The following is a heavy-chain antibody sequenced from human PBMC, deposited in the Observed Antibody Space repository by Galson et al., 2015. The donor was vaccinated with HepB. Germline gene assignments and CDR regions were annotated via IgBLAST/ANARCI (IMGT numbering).Heavy chain of an antibody. CDR1: GYTFNDYY. Sequence: SVKVSCKASGYTFNDYYIHWVRQAPGQGLEWMGWLNPSTGVTKCAQKFQGTVTMTRDTSISTAYMELSGLTSDDTAVYYCVRDGSFDSWDQGTLIIVSS. D-gene: IGHD3-10*01. CDR2: LNPSTGVT. CDR3: VRDGSFDS. V-gene: IGHV1-2*02. J-gene: IGHJ4*02.